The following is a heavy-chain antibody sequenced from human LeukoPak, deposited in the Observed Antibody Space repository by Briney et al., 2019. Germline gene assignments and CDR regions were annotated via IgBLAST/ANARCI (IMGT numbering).Heavy chain of an antibody. CDR2: IHPNSGDT. Sequence: ASVKVSCKASGYTFIGYYIHWVRQAPGQGLEWMGWIHPNSGDTNYAQQFQGRVTRTRDTSISTAYMDLSGLRSDDTAVYYCARGSTVRSGDFWGQGTLVTVSS. CDR1: GYTFIGYY. V-gene: IGHV1-2*02. J-gene: IGHJ4*02. CDR3: ARGSTVRSGDF. D-gene: IGHD1-26*01.